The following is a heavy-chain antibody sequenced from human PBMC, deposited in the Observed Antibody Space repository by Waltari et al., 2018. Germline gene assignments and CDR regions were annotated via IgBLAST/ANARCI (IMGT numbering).Heavy chain of an antibody. Sequence: QLQLQESGPGLVKPSETLSLTCTVSGGSISSSSYYWGWIRQPPGKGLEWIGSIYYSGSTYYNPSLKSRVTISVDTSKNQFSLKLSSVTAADTAVYYCARDQNGGWYAYFQHWGQGTLVTVSS. CDR3: ARDQNGGWYAYFQH. J-gene: IGHJ1*01. CDR2: IYYSGST. CDR1: GGSISSSSYY. D-gene: IGHD6-19*01. V-gene: IGHV4-39*07.